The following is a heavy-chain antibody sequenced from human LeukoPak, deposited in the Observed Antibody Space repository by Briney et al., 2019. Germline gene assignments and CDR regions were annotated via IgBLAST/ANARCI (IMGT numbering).Heavy chain of an antibody. CDR2: ISSNGGST. J-gene: IGHJ4*02. Sequence: GGSLRLSCAASGFTFSSYGMHWVRQAPGKGLEYVSAISSNGGSTYYANSVKGRFTISRDNSKNTLYLQMGSLRAEDMAVYYCARDGRDTAMGYYFDYWGQGTLVTVSS. CDR1: GFTFSSYG. CDR3: ARDGRDTAMGYYFDY. D-gene: IGHD5-18*01. V-gene: IGHV3-64*01.